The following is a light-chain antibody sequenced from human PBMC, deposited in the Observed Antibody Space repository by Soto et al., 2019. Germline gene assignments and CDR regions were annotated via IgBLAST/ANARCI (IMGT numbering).Light chain of an antibody. V-gene: IGKV3-11*01. CDR1: QSVNDY. Sequence: EIVLTQSPATLSLSPGERATLSCRASQSVNDYLAWYQQKPGQAPRLLIYGASNRATGIPLRFSGSGSGTDFTLTISSLEPEDFAGYYFQHRGRWPRTFGQGTKLEIK. CDR3: QHRGRWPRT. J-gene: IGKJ2*01. CDR2: GAS.